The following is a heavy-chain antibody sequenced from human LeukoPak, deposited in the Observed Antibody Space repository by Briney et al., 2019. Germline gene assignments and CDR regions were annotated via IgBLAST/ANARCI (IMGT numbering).Heavy chain of an antibody. CDR3: ARVAYYYDSSGYTPLFDY. Sequence: ASVKVSCKASGYTFTSYYMHWVRQAPGQGLEWMGIINPSGGSTSYAQKFQGRVTMTRDMSTSTVYMELSSLRSEDTAVYYCARVAYYYDSSGYTPLFDYWGQGTLVTVSS. CDR1: GYTFTSYY. D-gene: IGHD3-22*01. J-gene: IGHJ4*02. V-gene: IGHV1-46*01. CDR2: INPSGGST.